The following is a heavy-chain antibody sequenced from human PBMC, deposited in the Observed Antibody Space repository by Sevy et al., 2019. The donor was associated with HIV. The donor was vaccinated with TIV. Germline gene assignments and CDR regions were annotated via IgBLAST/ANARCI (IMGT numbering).Heavy chain of an antibody. Sequence: GGSLRLSCAASGFTFDDYAMHWVRQAPGKGLEWVSGISWNSVSIGYADSVKGRFTISRDNARNSLYLQMNSLRAEDTAFYYCAKDRRDLLRYFVSWGQGTPVTVSS. CDR2: ISWNSVSI. J-gene: IGHJ5*02. CDR3: AKDRRDLLRYFVS. V-gene: IGHV3-9*01. CDR1: GFTFDDYA. D-gene: IGHD3-9*01.